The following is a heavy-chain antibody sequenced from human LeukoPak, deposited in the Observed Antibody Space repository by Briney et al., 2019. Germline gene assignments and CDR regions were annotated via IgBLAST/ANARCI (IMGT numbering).Heavy chain of an antibody. J-gene: IGHJ4*02. V-gene: IGHV3-23*01. CDR3: AKAQDGSSWYFDY. D-gene: IGHD6-13*01. CDR1: GFTFSSYA. CDR2: ISGSGGST. Sequence: GGSLRLSCAASGFTFSSYAMTWVRQAPGKGLEWVSAISGSGGSTYYADSVKGRFTISRDNSKNTLYLQMNSLRVEDTAVYYCAKAQDGSSWYFDYWGQGTLVTVSS.